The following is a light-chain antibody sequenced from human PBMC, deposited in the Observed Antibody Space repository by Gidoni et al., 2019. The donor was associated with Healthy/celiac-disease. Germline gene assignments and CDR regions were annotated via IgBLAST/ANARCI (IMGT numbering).Light chain of an antibody. CDR1: QSVSSY. V-gene: IGKV3-11*01. Sequence: DIVLTQSPATLSLSPGERATLSCRASQSVSSYLAWYQQKPGQAPRLLIYDASSGSGTDFTLTISSLETEDCAVYYCQQRSNWPITCGGGTKVEIK. J-gene: IGKJ4*01. CDR2: DAS. CDR3: QQRSNWPIT.